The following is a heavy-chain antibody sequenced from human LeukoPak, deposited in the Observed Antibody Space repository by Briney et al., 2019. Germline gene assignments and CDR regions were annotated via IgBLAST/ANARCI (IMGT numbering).Heavy chain of an antibody. CDR2: IYGGGSGST. CDR1: GFTFSKYT. D-gene: IGHD1-14*01. Sequence: GGSPRLSCVASGFTFSKYTMSWVRQAPGKGLEWVSGIYGGGSGSTFYAESVKGRFTISRDNSKNTLYLQMNSLRDEGTAIYYCAKDFTPDGIWDIDYWGRGTLITVSS. J-gene: IGHJ4*02. V-gene: IGHV3-23*01. CDR3: AKDFTPDGIWDIDY.